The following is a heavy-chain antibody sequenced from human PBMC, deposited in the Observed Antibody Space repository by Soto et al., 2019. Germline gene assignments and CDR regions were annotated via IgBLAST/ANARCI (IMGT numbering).Heavy chain of an antibody. CDR3: ARYIPGVRYYGMDV. J-gene: IGHJ6*02. D-gene: IGHD2-2*01. CDR2: ISSSGSTI. Sequence: PGGSLRLSCAASGFTFSDYYMSWIRQAPGKGLEWVSYISSSGSTIYYADSVKGRFTISRDNSGNSLYLQMNSLRAEDTAVYYCARYIPGVRYYGMDVWGQGTTVTVSS. CDR1: GFTFSDYY. V-gene: IGHV3-11*01.